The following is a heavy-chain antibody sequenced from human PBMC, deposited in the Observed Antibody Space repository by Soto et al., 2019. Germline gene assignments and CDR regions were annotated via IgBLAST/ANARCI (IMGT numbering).Heavy chain of an antibody. Sequence: GGSLRLSCAASGFTFSDHHMDWVRQAPGKGLEWVGRARNKAHGYTTPYAAPLKGRFTISRDDSQNSLSLRLNSLKPEDTAVYFCPSLMGTSFELWGQGTLVAASS. D-gene: IGHD2-8*01. CDR2: ARNKAHGYTT. CDR1: GFTFSDHH. CDR3: PSLMGTSFEL. J-gene: IGHJ4*03. V-gene: IGHV3-72*01.